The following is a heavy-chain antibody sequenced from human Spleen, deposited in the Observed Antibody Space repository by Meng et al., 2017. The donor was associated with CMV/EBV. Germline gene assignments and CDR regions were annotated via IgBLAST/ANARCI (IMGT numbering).Heavy chain of an antibody. V-gene: IGHV4-61*01. CDR2: IYYSGST. J-gene: IGHJ5*02. CDR3: ARERITGTTNCFDP. D-gene: IGHD1-7*01. CDR1: GDSVNSGNYY. Sequence: SETLSLTCTVSGDSVNSGNYYWSWIRQPPGKGLEWIGYIYYSGSTNYNPSLKSRVTISVDTSKNQFSLKLSSVTAADTAVYYCARERITGTTNCFDPWGQGTLVTVSS.